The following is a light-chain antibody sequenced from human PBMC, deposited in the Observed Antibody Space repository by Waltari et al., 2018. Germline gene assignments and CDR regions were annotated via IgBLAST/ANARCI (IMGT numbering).Light chain of an antibody. CDR1: QSVNNNY. CDR3: QQFVRSPQYT. V-gene: IGKV3-20*01. Sequence: ELVLTQSLGTLSLSTGERAPSSCRASQSVNNNYLAWYQQKPGQAPRLLIYGASSRATGIPDRFSGSGSGTDFTLTISRLDPEDFAVYYCQQFVRSPQYTFGQGTKLEIK. CDR2: GAS. J-gene: IGKJ2*01.